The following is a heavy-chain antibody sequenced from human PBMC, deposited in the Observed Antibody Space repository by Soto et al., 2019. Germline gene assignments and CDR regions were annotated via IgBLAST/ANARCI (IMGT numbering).Heavy chain of an antibody. Sequence: PGGSLRLSCAASGFTFSDYYMSWIRQAPGKGLEWVSYISSSSSYTNYADSVKGRFTISRDNAKNSLYLQMNSLRAEDTAVYYCARDHSSGYYYYYGMDVWGQGTTVTVSS. V-gene: IGHV3-11*06. J-gene: IGHJ6*02. D-gene: IGHD6-19*01. CDR1: GFTFSDYY. CDR3: ARDHSSGYYYYYGMDV. CDR2: ISSSSSYT.